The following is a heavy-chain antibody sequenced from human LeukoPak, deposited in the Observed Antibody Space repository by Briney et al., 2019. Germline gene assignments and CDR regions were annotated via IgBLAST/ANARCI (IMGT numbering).Heavy chain of an antibody. CDR2: INAGNGNT. CDR1: GYTFTSYA. CDR3: ARVPFLDSSRWAFDH. D-gene: IGHD6-13*01. J-gene: IGHJ4*02. Sequence: ASVKVSCKASGYTFTSYAMHWVRQAPGQRLEWMGWINAGNGNTKYSQKFQGRVTITRDTSASTAYMELSSLRSEDTAVYYCARVPFLDSSRWAFDHWGQGTLVTVSS. V-gene: IGHV1-3*01.